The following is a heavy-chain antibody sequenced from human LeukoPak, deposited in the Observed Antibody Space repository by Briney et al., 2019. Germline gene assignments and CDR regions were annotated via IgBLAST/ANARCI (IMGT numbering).Heavy chain of an antibody. CDR1: GFTFSSYA. CDR2: ISGSGGST. V-gene: IGHV3-23*01. Sequence: GGSLRLSCAASGFTFSSYAMSWVRQAPGKGLEWVSAISGSGGSTYCADSVKGRFTISRDNSKNTLYLQMNSLRAEDTAVYYCAKDNRRITIFGVVTQSPFDYWGQGTLVTVSS. CDR3: AKDNRRITIFGVVTQSPFDY. D-gene: IGHD3-3*01. J-gene: IGHJ4*02.